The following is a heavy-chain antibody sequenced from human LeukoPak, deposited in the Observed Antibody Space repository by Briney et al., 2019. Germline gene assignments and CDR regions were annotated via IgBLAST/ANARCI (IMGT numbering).Heavy chain of an antibody. CDR2: IFHTGST. V-gene: IGHV4-38-2*02. CDR3: ARTLRISSTSGGWFDP. J-gene: IGHJ5*02. D-gene: IGHD2-2*01. CDR1: GDSISSGNY. Sequence: PSETLSLTCTVSGDSISSGNYWGWIRQPPGKGLEWIGSIFHTGSTYFNLSLKSRVTISVDTSKNQFSLRLSSVTAADTAVYYCARTLRISSTSGGWFDPWGQGTLVTVSS.